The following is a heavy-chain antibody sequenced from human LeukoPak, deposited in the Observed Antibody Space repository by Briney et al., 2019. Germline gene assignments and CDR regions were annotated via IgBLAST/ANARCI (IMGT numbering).Heavy chain of an antibody. CDR1: GGSISSSSYF. J-gene: IGHJ4*02. CDR3: ARQISINLIDY. CDR2: IYYSGST. D-gene: IGHD1-14*01. V-gene: IGHV4-39*01. Sequence: SETLSLTCTVSGGSISSSSYFWGWIRQPPGKGLEWIGSIYYSGSTYYNPSLKSRVTVSVDTSKNQFSLKLRSVTAADTAVYYCARQISINLIDYWGQGTLVTVSS.